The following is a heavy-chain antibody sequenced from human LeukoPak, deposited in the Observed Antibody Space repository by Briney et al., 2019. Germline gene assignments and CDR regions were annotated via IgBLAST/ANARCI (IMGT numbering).Heavy chain of an antibody. CDR3: ARGNQHKSFYYYYMDV. V-gene: IGHV1-69*05. D-gene: IGHD2-2*01. J-gene: IGHJ6*03. Sequence: ASVKVSCKASGGTFSSYAISWVRQAPGQGLEWMGEIIPIFGTANYAQKFQGRVTITTDESTSTAYMELSSLRSEDTAVYYCARGNQHKSFYYYYMDVWGKGTTVTVSS. CDR1: GGTFSSYA. CDR2: IIPIFGTA.